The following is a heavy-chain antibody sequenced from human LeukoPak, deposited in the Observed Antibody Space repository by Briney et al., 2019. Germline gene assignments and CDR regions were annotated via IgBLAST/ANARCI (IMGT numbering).Heavy chain of an antibody. CDR2: IYYSGST. Sequence: SETLSLTCTVSGGSISSGDCYWSWIRQPPGKGLEWIGYIYYSGSTNYNPSLKSRVTISVDTSKNQFSLKLSSVTAADTAVYYCARDELWTNDSAWDPWFDYWGQGTLVTVSS. V-gene: IGHV4-61*08. CDR3: ARDELWTNDSAWDPWFDY. J-gene: IGHJ4*02. CDR1: GGSISSGDCY. D-gene: IGHD5-18*01.